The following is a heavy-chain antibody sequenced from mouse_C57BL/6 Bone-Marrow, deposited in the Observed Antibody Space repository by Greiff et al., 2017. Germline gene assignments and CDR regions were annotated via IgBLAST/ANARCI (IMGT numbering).Heavy chain of an antibody. J-gene: IGHJ4*01. D-gene: IGHD1-1*01. V-gene: IGHV5-4*01. CDR2: ISDGGSYT. CDR3: ARDSTVVGYYAMDY. CDR1: GFTFSSYA. Sequence: VVESGGGLVKPGGSLKLSCAASGFTFSSYAMSWVRQTPEKRLEWVATISDGGSYTYYPDNVKGRFNISRDNAKNNLYLQMSHLKSEDTAMYYCARDSTVVGYYAMDYWGQGTSVTVSS.